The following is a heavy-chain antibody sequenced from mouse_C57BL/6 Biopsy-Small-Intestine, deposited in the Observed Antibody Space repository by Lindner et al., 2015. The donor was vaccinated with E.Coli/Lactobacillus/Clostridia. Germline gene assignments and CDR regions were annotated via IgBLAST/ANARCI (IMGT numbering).Heavy chain of an antibody. J-gene: IGHJ2*01. D-gene: IGHD3-3*01. Sequence: VQLQESGPELVKPGASVKLSCKASGYTFTNYDINWVKQRPGQGLEWIGWIYPGDGSIRYNEKFKGKATLTVDTSSSTAYMELHSLTSEDSAVYFCAKGGLLFDYWGQGTTLTVSS. CDR2: IYPGDGSI. V-gene: IGHV1-85*01. CDR1: GYTFTNYD. CDR3: AKGGLLFDY.